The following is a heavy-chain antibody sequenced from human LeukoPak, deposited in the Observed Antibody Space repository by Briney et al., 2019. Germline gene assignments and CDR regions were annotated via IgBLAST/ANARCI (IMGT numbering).Heavy chain of an antibody. D-gene: IGHD3-10*01. CDR2: INHSGST. Sequence: SETLSLTCTVSGGSISVYYWSWIRQPPGKGLEWIGEINHSGSTNYNPSLKSRVTISVDTSKNQFSLKLSSVTAADTAVYYCARDRGSGSYLVYWGQGTLVTVSS. CDR1: GGSISVYY. V-gene: IGHV4-34*01. CDR3: ARDRGSGSYLVY. J-gene: IGHJ4*02.